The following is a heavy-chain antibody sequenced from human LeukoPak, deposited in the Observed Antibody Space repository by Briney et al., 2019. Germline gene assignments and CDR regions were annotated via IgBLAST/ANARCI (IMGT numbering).Heavy chain of an antibody. CDR1: GYTFTSYD. V-gene: IGHV1-46*01. CDR3: ARVGTTGATADN. D-gene: IGHD4-11*01. J-gene: IGHJ4*02. Sequence: ASVKVSCKASGYTFTSYDINWVRQAPGQGPEWMGIINPRGGSTDYAQKFQGRVTMTSDTSTSTVYMELKSLTSEDTAVYFCARVGTTGATADNWGQGTLVTVSS. CDR2: INPRGGST.